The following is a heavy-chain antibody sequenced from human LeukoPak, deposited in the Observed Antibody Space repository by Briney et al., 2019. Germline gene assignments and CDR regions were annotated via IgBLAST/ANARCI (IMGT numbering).Heavy chain of an antibody. V-gene: IGHV4-59*01. CDR3: ARLGGEVVVPAGPDY. Sequence: PSETLSLTCTVSGGSISSYYWSWIRQPPGKGLEWIGYIYYSGSTNYNPSLKSRVTISVDTSKNQFSLKLSSVTAADTAVYYCARLGGEVVVPAGPDYWGQGTLVTVSS. CDR1: GGSISSYY. D-gene: IGHD2-2*01. CDR2: IYYSGST. J-gene: IGHJ4*02.